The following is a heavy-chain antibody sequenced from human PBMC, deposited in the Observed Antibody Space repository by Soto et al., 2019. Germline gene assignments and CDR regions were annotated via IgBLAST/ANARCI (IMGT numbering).Heavy chain of an antibody. CDR3: ARDTGIPGRADAFDI. Sequence: GASVKVSCKASGYTFTSYGISWVRQAPGQGLEWMGWISAYNGNTNYAQKLQGRVTMTTDTSTSTAYMELRSLRSEDTAVYYCARDTGIPGRADAFDIWGQGTMVTVSS. CDR1: GYTFTSYG. V-gene: IGHV1-18*01. D-gene: IGHD1-20*01. J-gene: IGHJ3*02. CDR2: ISAYNGNT.